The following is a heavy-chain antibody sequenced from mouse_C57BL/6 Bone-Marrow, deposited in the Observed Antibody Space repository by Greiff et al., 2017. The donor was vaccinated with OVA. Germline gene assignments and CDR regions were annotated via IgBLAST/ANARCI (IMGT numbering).Heavy chain of an antibody. CDR1: GYTFTDYY. V-gene: IGHV1-26*01. CDR2: INPNNGGT. D-gene: IGHD1-1*01. J-gene: IGHJ2*01. Sequence: EVQLQQSGPELVKPGASVKISCKASGYTFTDYYMNWVKQSHGKSLEWIGDINPNNGGTSYNQKFKGKATLTVDKSSSTAYMELRSLTSEDSAVYYCARYGRSGGYWGQGTTLTVSS. CDR3: ARYGRSGGY.